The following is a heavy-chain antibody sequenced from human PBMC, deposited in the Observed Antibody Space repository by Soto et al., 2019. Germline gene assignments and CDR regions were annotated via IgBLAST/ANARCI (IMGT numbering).Heavy chain of an antibody. CDR3: SMVGGWSGGSSGMDV. D-gene: IGHD6-19*01. Sequence: EVQLVESGGGLVQPGGSLRLSCAASGLIFSDYHMDWVRQAPGKVLEWVGSIRRKANSYTTEYAASVKGRFTISRDDSKNALYLQMNRLKREDTAVYYCSMVGGWSGGSSGMDVWGQGTTVTVSS. V-gene: IGHV3-72*01. CDR1: GLIFSDYH. CDR2: IRRKANSYTT. J-gene: IGHJ6*02.